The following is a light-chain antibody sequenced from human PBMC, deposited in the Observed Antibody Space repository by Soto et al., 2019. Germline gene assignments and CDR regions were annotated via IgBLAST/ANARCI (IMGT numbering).Light chain of an antibody. J-gene: IGKJ1*01. V-gene: IGKV3-11*01. CDR2: DAS. Sequence: EFVLTQSPATLSLSPGERATLSCWASQSVSSYLAWYQHKPGQAPRLLIYDASNRATGIPARFSGSGSGTDFTLTISSLEPEDFAVYYCQQRSNWPWTFGQGTKVDIK. CDR1: QSVSSY. CDR3: QQRSNWPWT.